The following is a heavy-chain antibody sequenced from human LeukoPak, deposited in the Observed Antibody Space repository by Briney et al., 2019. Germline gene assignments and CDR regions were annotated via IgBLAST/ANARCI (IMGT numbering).Heavy chain of an antibody. CDR2: INPNSGGT. CDR1: GYTFTGYY. V-gene: IGHV1-2*02. Sequence: AASVTVSCKASGYTFTGYYMHWVRQAPGQGLEWMGWINPNSGGTNYAQKFQGRVTMTRDTSISTAYMELSRLRSDDTAVYYCARGVVVVVAATSVLDPWGQGTLVTVSS. D-gene: IGHD2-15*01. CDR3: ARGVVVVVAATSVLDP. J-gene: IGHJ5*02.